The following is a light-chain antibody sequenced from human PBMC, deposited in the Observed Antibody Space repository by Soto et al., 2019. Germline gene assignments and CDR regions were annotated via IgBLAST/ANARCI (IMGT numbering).Light chain of an antibody. CDR2: AAS. CDR1: QGISNY. CDR3: QKSDSTPWT. V-gene: IGKV1-39*01. Sequence: DIQMTQSPCSLSASVGDRVTITCRASQGISNYLAWYQQKPGKVPKLLIYAASTLQSGVPSRFSGSGSGTNFTLTISDLQPEDFTTYYCQKSDSTPWTFGQGTKVDIK. J-gene: IGKJ1*01.